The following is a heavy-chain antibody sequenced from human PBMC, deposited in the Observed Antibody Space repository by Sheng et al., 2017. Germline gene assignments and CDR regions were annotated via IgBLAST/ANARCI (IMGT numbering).Heavy chain of an antibody. J-gene: IGHJ6*03. CDR3: ARVPNPSDLYYYYMDV. CDR2: IIPILGIA. Sequence: QVQLVQSGAEVKKPGSSVKVSCKASGGTFSSYAISWVRQAPGQGLEWMGGIIPILGIANYAQKFQGRVTITADKSTSTAYMELSSLRSEDTAVYYCARVPNPSDLYYYYMDVWGKGTTVTVSS. CDR1: GGTFSSYA. V-gene: IGHV1-69*04.